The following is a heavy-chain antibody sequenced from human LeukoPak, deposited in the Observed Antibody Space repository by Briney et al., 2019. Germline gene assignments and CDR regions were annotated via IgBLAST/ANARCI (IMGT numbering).Heavy chain of an antibody. V-gene: IGHV3-53*01. CDR3: VRERFNNDYEA. CDR2: IYSDDAT. D-gene: IGHD3-22*01. J-gene: IGHJ5*02. Sequence: PGGSLRLSCAASGFTVGSGRRMSWVRQAPGEGLEWISTIYSDDATNYGDSVKGRFTISRDNSRNTLDLQMNSLRVEDRAVYYCVRERFNNDYEAWGQGILVTVSS. CDR1: GFTVGSGR.